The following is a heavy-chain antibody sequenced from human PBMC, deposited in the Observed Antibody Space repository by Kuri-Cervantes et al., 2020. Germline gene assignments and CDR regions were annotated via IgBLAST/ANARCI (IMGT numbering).Heavy chain of an antibody. D-gene: IGHD2-15*01. CDR3: ASGYCSGGSCYSNY. CDR1: GYSISSGYY. CDR2: IYHSGST. Sequence: SETLSLTCAVSGYSISSGYYWGWIRQPPGKGLEWIGSIYHSGSTYYNPSLKSRVTISVDTSKNQFSLKLSSVTAADTAVYYCASGYCSGGSCYSNYWGQGTLVTVSS. J-gene: IGHJ4*02. V-gene: IGHV4-38-2*01.